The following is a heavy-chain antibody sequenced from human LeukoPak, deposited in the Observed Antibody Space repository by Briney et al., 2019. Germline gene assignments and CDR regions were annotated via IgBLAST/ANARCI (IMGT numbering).Heavy chain of an antibody. V-gene: IGHV4-39*01. CDR3: ARHSSYVSPVRY. J-gene: IGHJ4*02. D-gene: IGHD3-10*02. CDR2: IFYSGST. CDR1: GGSISSSSYY. Sequence: SSETLSLTCTVSGGSISSSSYYWGWIRQPPGKGLEWIGSIFYSGSTYYNPSLKSRVTISVDTSKNQFSLKLSSVTAADTAVYFCARHSSYVSPVRYWGQGTLVTVSP.